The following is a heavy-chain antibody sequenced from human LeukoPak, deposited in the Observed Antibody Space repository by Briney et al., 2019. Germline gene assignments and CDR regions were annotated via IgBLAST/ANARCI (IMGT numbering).Heavy chain of an antibody. CDR1: GGSISSYY. CDR3: ARAVRAFDAFDI. J-gene: IGHJ3*02. CDR2: IYYSGST. Sequence: SETLSLTCTVSGGSISSYYWSWIRQPPGKGLEWIGYIYYSGSTNYNPSLKSRVTISVDASKNQFSLKLSSVTAADTAVYYCARAVRAFDAFDIWGQGTMVTVSS. V-gene: IGHV4-59*01.